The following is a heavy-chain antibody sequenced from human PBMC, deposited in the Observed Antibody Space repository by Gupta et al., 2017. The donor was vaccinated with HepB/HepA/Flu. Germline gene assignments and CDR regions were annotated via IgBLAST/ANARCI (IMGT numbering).Heavy chain of an antibody. Sequence: EAQLVESGGDLAQPGGSLRLSCSTSGLTLGNYHMNWVRQAPGKGLEWVSYSSRDGESTYYADSVKGRFIISRDNAQNSLSLQMNSLRDEDTAVYYGTREIGEYIFWGREYWGQGTLGGVSS. J-gene: IGHJ4*02. CDR1: GLTLGNYH. V-gene: IGHV3-48*02. D-gene: IGHD7-27*01. CDR2: SSRDGEST. CDR3: TREIGEYIFWGREY.